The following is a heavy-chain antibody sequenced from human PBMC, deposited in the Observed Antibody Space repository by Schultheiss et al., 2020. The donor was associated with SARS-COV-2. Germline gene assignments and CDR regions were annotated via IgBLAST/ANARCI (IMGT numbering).Heavy chain of an antibody. V-gene: IGHV4-39*07. CDR3: ARVDYGGTIDY. D-gene: IGHD4-23*01. J-gene: IGHJ4*02. CDR1: GGSISSGSYY. Sequence: SETLSLTCTVSGGSISSGSYYWGWIRQPPGKGLEWIGSIYYSGSTNYNPSLKSRVTISVDTSKNQFSLKLSSVTAADTAVYYCARVDYGGTIDYWGQGTLVTVSS. CDR2: IYYSGST.